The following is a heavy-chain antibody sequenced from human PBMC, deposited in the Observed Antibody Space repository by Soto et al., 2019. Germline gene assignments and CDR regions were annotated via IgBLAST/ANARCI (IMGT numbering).Heavy chain of an antibody. D-gene: IGHD3-3*01. V-gene: IGHV4-39*01. Sequence: QLQLQESGPGLVKPSETMSLTCTVAGGSIRSSSYYWGEIRQTPGKGLEWIGVIYYRGSTYYNPPRKCRGTISEDTSKNQFSLNLCSVTATDTAVYYCARGDDFWSGYYPNSAFDIWGQGTMVTVSS. CDR1: GGSIRSSSYY. CDR3: ARGDDFWSGYYPNSAFDI. J-gene: IGHJ3*02. CDR2: IYYRGST.